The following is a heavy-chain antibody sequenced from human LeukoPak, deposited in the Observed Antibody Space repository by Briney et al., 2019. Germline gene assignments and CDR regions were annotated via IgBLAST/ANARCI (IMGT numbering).Heavy chain of an antibody. CDR2: IIPIFGTA. CDR1: GGTFSGYA. Sequence: ASVKVSCKASGGTFSGYAISWVRQAPGQGLEWMGGIIPIFGTANYAQKFQGRVTITTDESTSTAYMELSSLRSEDTAVYYCAAGPMVRGDGYYYYYMDVWGKGTTVTVSS. V-gene: IGHV1-69*05. CDR3: AAGPMVRGDGYYYYYMDV. J-gene: IGHJ6*03. D-gene: IGHD3-10*01.